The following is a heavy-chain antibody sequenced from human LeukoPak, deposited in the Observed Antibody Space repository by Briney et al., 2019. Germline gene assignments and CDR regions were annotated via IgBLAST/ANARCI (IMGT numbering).Heavy chain of an antibody. J-gene: IGHJ4*02. CDR1: GFTFSSYS. Sequence: GGSLRLSCAASGFTFSSYSMNWVRQAPGKGLEWVSSISSSSSYIYYADSVKGRYTISRDNAKNSLYLQMNSLRAEDTAVYYCAKDRGVAARLPGYWGQGTLVTVSS. D-gene: IGHD6-6*01. CDR3: AKDRGVAARLPGY. CDR2: ISSSSSYI. V-gene: IGHV3-21*01.